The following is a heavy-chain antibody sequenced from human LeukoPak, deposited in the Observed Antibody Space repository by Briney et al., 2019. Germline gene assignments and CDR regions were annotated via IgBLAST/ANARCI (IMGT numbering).Heavy chain of an antibody. CDR2: IKRKTDGRTT. CDR3: TETLGY. Sequence: GGSLRLSCAASGLTLSNAWMTWVRQAPGKGLGWVGRIKRKTDGRTTDYAAPVKGRFTISRDDSKNTLYLQMDSLKTEDTGVYYCTETLGYWGQGTLVTVSS. V-gene: IGHV3-15*01. D-gene: IGHD6-13*01. CDR1: GLTLSNAW. J-gene: IGHJ4*02.